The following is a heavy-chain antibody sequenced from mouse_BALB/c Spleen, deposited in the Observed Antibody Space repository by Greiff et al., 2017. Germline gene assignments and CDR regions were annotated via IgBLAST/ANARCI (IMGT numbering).Heavy chain of an antibody. Sequence: EVMLVESGGGLVQPGGSLRLSCATSGFTFTDYYMSWVRQPPGKALEWLGFIRNKANGYTTEYSASVKGRFTISRDNSQSILYLQMNTLRAEDSATYYCARGGYDWYFDVWGAGTTVTVSS. V-gene: IGHV7-3*02. D-gene: IGHD2-14*01. J-gene: IGHJ1*01. CDR3: ARGGYDWYFDV. CDR1: GFTFTDYY. CDR2: IRNKANGYTT.